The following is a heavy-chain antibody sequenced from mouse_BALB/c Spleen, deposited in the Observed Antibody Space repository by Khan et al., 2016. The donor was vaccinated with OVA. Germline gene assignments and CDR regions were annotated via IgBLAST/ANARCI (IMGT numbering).Heavy chain of an antibody. CDR3: ARNYDYDEGLAY. CDR2: ILSGGST. CDR1: GFSLTTYG. Sequence: QVQLKESGPGLVQPSQTLSITCTVSGFSLTTYGVYWVRQSPGKGLEWLGVILSGGSTDYNAAFIYRLSIINDNSNSQVFFIMISLQANDTAIYYCARNYDYDEGLAYWGQGTLVTVSA. J-gene: IGHJ3*01. D-gene: IGHD2-4*01. V-gene: IGHV2-2*02.